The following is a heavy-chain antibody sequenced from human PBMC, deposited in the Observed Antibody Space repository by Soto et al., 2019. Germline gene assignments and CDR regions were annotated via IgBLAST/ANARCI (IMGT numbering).Heavy chain of an antibody. CDR2: IIPIFGTA. V-gene: IGHV1-69*13. J-gene: IGHJ5*02. CDR1: GGTFSSYA. Sequence: SVKVSCKASGGTFSSYAISWVRQAPGQGLEWMGGIIPIFGTANYAQKFQGRVTITADESTSTAYMELSSLRSEDTAVYYCARVSEQQLDQNNWFDPWGQGTLVTVS. CDR3: ARVSEQQLDQNNWFDP. D-gene: IGHD6-13*01.